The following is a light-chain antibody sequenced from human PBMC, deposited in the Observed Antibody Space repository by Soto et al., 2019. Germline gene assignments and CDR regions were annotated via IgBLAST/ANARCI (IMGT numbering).Light chain of an antibody. CDR1: QSLSDN. CDR3: QQYSKWPPWT. Sequence: EIVMTQSPATLAGSPGETVTLSCRASQSLSDNLAWYQQKPGQAPRLLIFRASTRATGVPARFSGRGSGTEFTLTISGLQSEDFAVYYCQQYSKWPPWTFLPGTKVEIK. V-gene: IGKV3-15*01. J-gene: IGKJ1*01. CDR2: RAS.